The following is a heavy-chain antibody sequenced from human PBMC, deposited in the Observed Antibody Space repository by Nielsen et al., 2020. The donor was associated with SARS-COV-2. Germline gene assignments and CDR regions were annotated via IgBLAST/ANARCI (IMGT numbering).Heavy chain of an antibody. CDR2: ISSSSSYI. Sequence: GESLKISCAASGFTFSSYSMNWVRQAPGKGLEWVSSISSSSSYIYYADSVKGRFTISRDNSKNTLYLQMNSLRAEDTAVYYCARDLDWFGMDVWGQGTTVTVSS. CDR1: GFTFSSYS. J-gene: IGHJ6*02. D-gene: IGHD3-9*01. CDR3: ARDLDWFGMDV. V-gene: IGHV3-21*01.